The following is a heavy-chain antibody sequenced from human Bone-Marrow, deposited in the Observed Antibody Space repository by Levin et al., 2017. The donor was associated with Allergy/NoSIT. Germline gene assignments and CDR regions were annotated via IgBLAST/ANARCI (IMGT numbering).Heavy chain of an antibody. V-gene: IGHV3-11*03. D-gene: IGHD3-10*01. CDR2: ISSSSSYT. CDR1: GFTFSDYY. CDR3: ARTYGSGSYPYWYFDL. Sequence: AGGSLRLSCAASGFTFSDYYMSWIRQAPGKGLEWVSYISSSSSYTNYADSVKGRFTISRDNAKNSLYLQMNSLRAEDTAVYYCARTYGSGSYPYWYFDLWGRGTLVTVSS. J-gene: IGHJ2*01.